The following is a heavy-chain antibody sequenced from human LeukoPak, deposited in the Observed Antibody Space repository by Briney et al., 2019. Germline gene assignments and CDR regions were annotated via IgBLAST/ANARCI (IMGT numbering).Heavy chain of an antibody. V-gene: IGHV3-30*02. CDR1: GFTFSGYG. Sequence: GGSLRLSCAASGFTFSGYGMHWVRQAPGKGLEWVAFIRYDGSNKYNADSVKGRFTISRDNSKNTQYLQMNSLRAEDTAVYYCAKGPDIVVVPAAMDWFDPWGQGTLVTVSS. CDR3: AKGPDIVVVPAAMDWFDP. D-gene: IGHD2-2*01. CDR2: IRYDGSNK. J-gene: IGHJ5*02.